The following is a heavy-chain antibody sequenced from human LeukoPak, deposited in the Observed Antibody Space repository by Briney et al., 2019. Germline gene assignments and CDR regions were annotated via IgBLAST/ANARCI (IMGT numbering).Heavy chain of an antibody. J-gene: IGHJ4*02. CDR2: INPNSGGT. CDR1: GYTFTGYY. V-gene: IGHV1-2*02. CDR3: ARDWEDYYDSLTPYDY. D-gene: IGHD3-22*01. Sequence: GASVKVSCKASGYTFTGYYMHWVRQAPGQGLEWMGWINPNSGGTNYAQKFQGRVTMTRDTSISTAYMELSRLRSADTAVYYCARDWEDYYDSLTPYDYWGQGTLVTVSS.